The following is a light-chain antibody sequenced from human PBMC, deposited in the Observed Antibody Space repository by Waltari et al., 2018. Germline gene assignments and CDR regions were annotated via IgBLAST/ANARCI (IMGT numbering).Light chain of an antibody. CDR2: VAS. V-gene: IGKV1-39*01. Sequence: DLYMTPSPSSLSASVGDRVTITCRASPNIYNYLRWYQQKPGKAPKLLIYVASTLHNGVPLRFSGSGSGTDFTLAISSLQPEDFASYYCQQTYTAPLSFGGGTKVEI. CDR1: PNIYNY. CDR3: QQTYTAPLS. J-gene: IGKJ4*02.